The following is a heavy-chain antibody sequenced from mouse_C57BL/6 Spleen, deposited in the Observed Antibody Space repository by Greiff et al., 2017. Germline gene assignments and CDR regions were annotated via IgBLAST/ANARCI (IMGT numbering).Heavy chain of an antibody. J-gene: IGHJ4*01. Sequence: VQLKESVAELVRPGASVTLSCTASGFNIKNTYMHWVKQRPEQGLEWIGRIDPANGTTKYAPKFQGKANITADTSSNPAYLQLSSLTSEDTAIYYCARLLRESPGYAIDYWGQGTSVTVSS. CDR3: ARLLRESPGYAIDY. D-gene: IGHD1-1*01. V-gene: IGHV14-3*01. CDR1: GFNIKNTY. CDR2: IDPANGTT.